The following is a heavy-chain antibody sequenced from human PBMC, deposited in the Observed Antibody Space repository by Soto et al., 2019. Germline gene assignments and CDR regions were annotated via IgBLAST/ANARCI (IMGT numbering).Heavy chain of an antibody. J-gene: IGHJ4*02. V-gene: IGHV3-9*01. Sequence: EVQLVESGGGLVQPGRSLRLSCAASGFTFDDYAMHWVRQAPGKGLEWVSGISWNSGSIGYADSVKGRFTISRDNAKNSLYLQMNSLRAKDTALYYCAKGGWDIVANFDYWGQGTLVTVSS. D-gene: IGHD5-12*01. CDR3: AKGGWDIVANFDY. CDR1: GFTFDDYA. CDR2: ISWNSGSI.